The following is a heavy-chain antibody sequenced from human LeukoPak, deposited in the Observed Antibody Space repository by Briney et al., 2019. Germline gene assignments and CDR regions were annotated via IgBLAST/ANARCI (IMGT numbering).Heavy chain of an antibody. V-gene: IGHV1-2*02. D-gene: IGHD4-17*01. Sequence: ASVKVSCKASGYTFTGYYMHWVRQAPGQGLEWMGWINPNSGGTNYAQKFQGRVTMTRDTPISTAYMELSRLRSDDTAVYYCAREDTVTSPFDYWGQGTLVTVSS. J-gene: IGHJ4*02. CDR1: GYTFTGYY. CDR3: AREDTVTSPFDY. CDR2: INPNSGGT.